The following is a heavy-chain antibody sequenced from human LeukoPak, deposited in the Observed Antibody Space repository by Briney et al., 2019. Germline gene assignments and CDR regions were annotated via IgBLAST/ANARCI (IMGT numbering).Heavy chain of an antibody. Sequence: SETLSLTCAVSGGSINRYYWSWIRQHPGKGLEWIGYIYYSGSTNYNPSLKSRVTISVDTSKNQFSLKLSSVTAADTAVYYCARGAGDGYNYADYWGQGTLVTVSS. CDR1: GGSINRYY. CDR3: ARGAGDGYNYADY. J-gene: IGHJ4*02. D-gene: IGHD5-24*01. CDR2: IYYSGST. V-gene: IGHV4-59*12.